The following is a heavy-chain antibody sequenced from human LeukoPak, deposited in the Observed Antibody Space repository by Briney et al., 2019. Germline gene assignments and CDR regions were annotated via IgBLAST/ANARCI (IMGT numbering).Heavy chain of an antibody. Sequence: PSETLSLTCSVSGGSISRSRYYWGWIRQPPGEGLEWIGSIYYSGSTYYNPSLKSRVTISVDTSKNQFSLKLSSVTAADTAVYYCARDRGGYTYSHDYWGQGTLVTVSS. D-gene: IGHD5-18*01. CDR2: IYYSGST. V-gene: IGHV4-39*07. CDR3: ARDRGGYTYSHDY. CDR1: GGSISRSRYY. J-gene: IGHJ4*02.